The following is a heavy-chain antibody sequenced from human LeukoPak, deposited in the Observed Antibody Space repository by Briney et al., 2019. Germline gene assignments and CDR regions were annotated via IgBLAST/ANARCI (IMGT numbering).Heavy chain of an antibody. CDR3: ARGFCTSSSCYNDY. J-gene: IGHJ4*02. CDR1: GFTFSSYA. V-gene: IGHV3-23*01. CDR2: ISGSGGST. Sequence: GGSLRLSCAASGFTFSSYAMSWVRQAPGKGLEWVSAISGSGGSTYYADSVRGRFTISRDNSKNTLYLQMNSLRAEDTAVYSCARGFCTSSSCYNDYWGQGTLVTVSP. D-gene: IGHD2-2*02.